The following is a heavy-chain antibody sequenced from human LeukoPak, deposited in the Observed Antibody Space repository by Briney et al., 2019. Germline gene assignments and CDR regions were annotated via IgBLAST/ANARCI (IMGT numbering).Heavy chain of an antibody. V-gene: IGHV3-23*01. Sequence: GGSLRLSCAASGFTFNNFAMNWARQAPGKGLEWVSSISGGGETTYYADSAKGRFTISRDNSQNTLYLQMNSLRAEDTAVYYCARDYADYVGYFFFDYWGQGTLVTVSS. CDR3: ARDYADYVGYFFFDY. CDR2: ISGGGETT. D-gene: IGHD4-17*01. J-gene: IGHJ4*02. CDR1: GFTFNNFA.